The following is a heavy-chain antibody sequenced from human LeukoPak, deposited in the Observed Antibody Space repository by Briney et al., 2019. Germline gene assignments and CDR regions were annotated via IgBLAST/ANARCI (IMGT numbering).Heavy chain of an antibody. V-gene: IGHV3-9*01. CDR1: GFTFDDYA. D-gene: IGHD2-8*01. CDR3: AKEGSDIVPMVYAKANWFDP. J-gene: IGHJ5*02. Sequence: GGSLRLSCAASGFTFDDYAMHWVRQAPGKGLEWVSGISWNSGSIGYADSVKGRFTISRDNSKNTLYLQMSSLRAEDTAVYYCAKEGSDIVPMVYAKANWFDPWGQGTLVTVSS. CDR2: ISWNSGSI.